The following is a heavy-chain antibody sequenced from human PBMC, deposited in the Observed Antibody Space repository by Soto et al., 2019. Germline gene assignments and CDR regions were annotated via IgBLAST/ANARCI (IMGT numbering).Heavy chain of an antibody. J-gene: IGHJ4*02. D-gene: IGHD2-8*01. Sequence: ASVKVSCKASGYSFTNYDVIWGRQAPGQGPEWMGWMKPNSGYTVYAQNFQGRVTMTRDTSTSTAYVELSSLRYEDTAVYYCARNGGGLGSWGQGTPVTVSS. V-gene: IGHV1-8*01. CDR1: GYSFTNYD. CDR2: MKPNSGYT. CDR3: ARNGGGLGS.